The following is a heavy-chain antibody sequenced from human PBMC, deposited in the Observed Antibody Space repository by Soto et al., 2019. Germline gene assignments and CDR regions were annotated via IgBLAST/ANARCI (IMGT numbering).Heavy chain of an antibody. CDR2: IRTGSGST. V-gene: IGHV3-48*01. D-gene: IGHD6-6*01. CDR3: AREYSSSYANYFDY. Sequence: GGSLRHSCAASGFTFSSYAMSLVRQAPGKGLEWVSDIRTGSGSTNYRDSVKGRFTISRDNAKNSLYLQMNSLRAEDTALYYCAREYSSSYANYFDYWGQGTLLTVSS. J-gene: IGHJ4*02. CDR1: GFTFSSYA.